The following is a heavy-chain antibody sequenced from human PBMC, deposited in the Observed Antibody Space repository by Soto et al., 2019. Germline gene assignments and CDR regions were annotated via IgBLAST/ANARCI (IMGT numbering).Heavy chain of an antibody. D-gene: IGHD1-26*01. V-gene: IGHV1-8*01. CDR3: ARHQWGTGDFDF. Sequence: QVQLVQSGAEAKKPGASVKVSCKASGYTFTSFDINWVRQATGQGLEWLGWMTPNTGNTGYAQKFQARITMTRATSTSTAYLELNSLTYEASAVYYCARHQWGTGDFDFWGHGNLVTVSS. CDR1: GYTFTSFD. J-gene: IGHJ4*01. CDR2: MTPNTGNT.